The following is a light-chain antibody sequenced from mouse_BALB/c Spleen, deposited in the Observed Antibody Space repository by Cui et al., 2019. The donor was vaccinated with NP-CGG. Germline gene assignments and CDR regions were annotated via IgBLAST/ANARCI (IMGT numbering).Light chain of an antibody. CDR3: ALWYSNHWV. J-gene: IGLJ1*01. Sequence: QAVVTQESALTTSPGETVTLTCRSITGAVTTSNYANWVQEKPDHLFTGLIGGTNNRAPDIPVRFSGSLIGDKAALTITGAQTEDEAIYFCALWYSNHWVFGGGTKLTVL. V-gene: IGLV1*01. CDR1: TGAVTTSNY. CDR2: GTN.